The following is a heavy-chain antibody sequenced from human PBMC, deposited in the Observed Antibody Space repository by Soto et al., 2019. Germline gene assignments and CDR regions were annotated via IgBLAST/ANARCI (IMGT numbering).Heavy chain of an antibody. J-gene: IGHJ6*02. D-gene: IGHD5-18*01. V-gene: IGHV4-59*01. Sequence: SETLSLTCTVSGGSISRYYWSWIRQPPGKGLEWIGYLYNAGSTIYNPSLKSRVTISVDMSQNQFSLNLNYVTAADTAVYYCACIFSGGYGYGFYYYGMAVWGQGTTVTVSS. CDR2: LYNAGST. CDR1: GGSISRYY. CDR3: ACIFSGGYGYGFYYYGMAV.